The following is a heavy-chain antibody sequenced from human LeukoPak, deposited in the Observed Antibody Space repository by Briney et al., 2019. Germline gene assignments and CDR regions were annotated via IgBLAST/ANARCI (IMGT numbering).Heavy chain of an antibody. CDR2: MNPNSGNT. J-gene: IGHJ6*02. CDR1: GYTFTSYD. V-gene: IGHV1-8*01. Sequence: ASVKVSCKASGYTFTSYDINWVRQAAGQGLEWMGWMNPNSGNTGYAQKFQGRVTKTRNTSISTAYMELSSLRSEDTAVYYCARVGSGWYGLHYYYYGMDVWGQGTTVTVSS. CDR3: ARVGSGWYGLHYYYYGMDV. D-gene: IGHD6-19*01.